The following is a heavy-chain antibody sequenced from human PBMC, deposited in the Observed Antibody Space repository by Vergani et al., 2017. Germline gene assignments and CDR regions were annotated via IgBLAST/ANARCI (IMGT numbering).Heavy chain of an antibody. V-gene: IGHV3-23*01. CDR2: ISGSGGSK. J-gene: IGHJ4*02. D-gene: IGHD4-11*01. CDR1: GFTFSSYA. Sequence: EVQLLESGGGLVQPGGSLRLSCAASGFTFSSYAMSWVRQAPGKGLEWVSAISGSGGSKYYADSVKGRVTISRDNSKNTLYLQMNSLRAEDTAVYYCAKDQDYSNTRGGFDYWGQGTLVTVSS. CDR3: AKDQDYSNTRGGFDY.